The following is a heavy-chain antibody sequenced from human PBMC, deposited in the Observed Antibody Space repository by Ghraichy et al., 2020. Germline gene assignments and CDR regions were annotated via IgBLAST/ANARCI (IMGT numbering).Heavy chain of an antibody. CDR1: GDSISNENYY. Sequence: SETRSLTCTVSGDSISNENYYGGWIRQPPGKGLEWIGSFYSGSTNYNPSLKSRVTISVDTSKNQFSLKVTSVTAADTALYYCASDRGSTNWYFYWGQGTLVTVSS. J-gene: IGHJ4*02. V-gene: IGHV4-39*01. CDR3: ASDRGSTNWYFY. CDR2: FYSGST. D-gene: IGHD6-13*01.